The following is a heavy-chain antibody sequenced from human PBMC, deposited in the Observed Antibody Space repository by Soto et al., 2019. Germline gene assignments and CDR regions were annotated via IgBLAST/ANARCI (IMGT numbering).Heavy chain of an antibody. Sequence: GGSLRLSCAASGFTFSSYAMHWVRQAPGKGLEWVAVISYDGSNKYYADSVKGRFTISRDNSKNTLYLQMNSLRAEDTSVYYCARALGDSSSWYFDYWGQGTLVTVSS. CDR3: ARALGDSSSWYFDY. V-gene: IGHV3-30*04. CDR1: GFTFSSYA. CDR2: ISYDGSNK. D-gene: IGHD6-13*01. J-gene: IGHJ4*02.